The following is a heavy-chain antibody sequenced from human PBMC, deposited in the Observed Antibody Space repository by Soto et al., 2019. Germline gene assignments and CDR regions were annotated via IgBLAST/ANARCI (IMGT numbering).Heavy chain of an antibody. CDR1: GYTFASYA. CDR3: ARDPPPPDY. CDR2: ISAYNGNT. V-gene: IGHV1-18*01. Sequence: QVQLVQSGAEVKKPGASVKVSCKASGYTFASYAISWMRQAPGQGLGRMGWISAYNGNTNSAQKLTGRGTMTTDTATSTACMELRSLRSADRAVYYCARDPPPPDYWGQGTLVTVSS. J-gene: IGHJ4*02.